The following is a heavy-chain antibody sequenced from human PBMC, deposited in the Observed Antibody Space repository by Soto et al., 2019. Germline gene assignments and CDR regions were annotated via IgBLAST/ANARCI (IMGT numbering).Heavy chain of an antibody. D-gene: IGHD2-21*01. V-gene: IGHV4-4*02. J-gene: IGHJ4*02. CDR2: IYHAGST. CDR3: ARGPPIVGNTTPLDS. Sequence: VQLQESGPRQVKPSGTLSLTCSVSGGSITNSNWWTWVRLPPAKGLEWIGDIYHAGSTKYNPSLERRVTISVDTSQNQFALTLTSVTAADTAVYFCARGPPIVGNTTPLDSWGRGTLVTVSS. CDR1: GGSITNSNW.